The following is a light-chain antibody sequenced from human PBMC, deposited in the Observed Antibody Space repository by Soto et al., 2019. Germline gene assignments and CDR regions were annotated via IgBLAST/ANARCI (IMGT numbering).Light chain of an antibody. Sequence: EIVLTQSPGTLSLSPGERATLSCRASQSVSSSYLAWYQQKPGQAPRLLIYGASSRATGIPDRFSGSGSGTDFTLTISRLEPEDFAVYYCHQYDNSPLTFGKGTKVEIK. CDR1: QSVSSSY. CDR3: HQYDNSPLT. CDR2: GAS. V-gene: IGKV3-20*01. J-gene: IGKJ1*01.